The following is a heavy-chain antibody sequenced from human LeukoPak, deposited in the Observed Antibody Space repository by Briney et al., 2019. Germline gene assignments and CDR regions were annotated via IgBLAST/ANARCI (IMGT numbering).Heavy chain of an antibody. CDR1: GFTFGKYW. J-gene: IGHJ4*02. CDR3: ARDQYDTWSRRGNFDS. V-gene: IGHV3-7*03. D-gene: IGHD3-3*01. CDR2: IKLDGSEK. Sequence: GGSLRLSCVASGFTFGKYWMSWVRQAPGKGLGWVANIKLDGSEKNYVDSVKGRFTISRDNTKNSLYLLMNSLRAEDTAVFYCARDQYDTWSRRGNFDSWGQGTLVIVSS.